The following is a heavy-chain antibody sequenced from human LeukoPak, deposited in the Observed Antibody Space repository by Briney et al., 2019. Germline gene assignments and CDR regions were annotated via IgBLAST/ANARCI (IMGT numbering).Heavy chain of an antibody. V-gene: IGHV3-23*01. D-gene: IGHD3-22*01. J-gene: IGHJ4*02. CDR3: VRDWGYDSSGYWQKYFDT. CDR1: GFTFSSYA. Sequence: GGSLRLSCAASGFTFSSYAMSCVRQAPGKGLEWVSAISGSGGSTYYADSVKGRFTISRDNAKNTLYLQMDSLRAEDTAVYYCVRDWGYDSSGYWQKYFDTWGQGTLVTVSS. CDR2: ISGSGGST.